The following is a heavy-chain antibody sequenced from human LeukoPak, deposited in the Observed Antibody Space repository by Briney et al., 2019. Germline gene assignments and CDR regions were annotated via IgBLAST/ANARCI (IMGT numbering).Heavy chain of an antibody. V-gene: IGHV3-30*18. CDR1: GFTFSSYW. CDR3: AKDFTGYASTWDIEY. D-gene: IGHD5-18*01. Sequence: PGGSLRLSCAASGFTFSSYWMHWVRQAPGKGLEWVAVTSQSGASKHYIDSVKGRFTISRDNSENTLYLHMSSLRPEDTAVYYCAKDFTGYASTWDIEYWGQGILVTVSS. CDR2: TSQSGASK. J-gene: IGHJ4*02.